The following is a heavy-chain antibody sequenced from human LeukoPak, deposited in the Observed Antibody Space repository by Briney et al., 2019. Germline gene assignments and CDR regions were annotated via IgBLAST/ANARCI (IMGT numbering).Heavy chain of an antibody. CDR1: GFTFSDYY. Sequence: GGSLRLSCAASGFTFSDYYMSWIRQAPGKGLEWVSYISSSGSTIYYADPVKGRFTISRDNAKNSLYLQMNSLRAEDTAVYYCARDLYYYDSSGYYPVGYWGQGTLVTVFS. CDR3: ARDLYYYDSSGYYPVGY. CDR2: ISSSGSTI. V-gene: IGHV3-11*01. D-gene: IGHD3-22*01. J-gene: IGHJ4*02.